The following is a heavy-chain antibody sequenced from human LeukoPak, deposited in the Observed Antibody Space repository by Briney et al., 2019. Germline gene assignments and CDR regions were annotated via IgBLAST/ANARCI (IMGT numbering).Heavy chain of an antibody. CDR3: ARQVYSSSWSYYFDS. CDR2: IHYSGST. D-gene: IGHD6-13*01. J-gene: IGHJ4*02. V-gene: IGHV4-59*01. CDR1: GGSISSYY. Sequence: SETLSLTCTVSGGSISSYYWSWIRQPPGRGLEWIGSIHYSGSTSYNSSLKSRVTISVDTSKNQFSLKLSSVTPADTAVYYCARQVYSSSWSYYFDSWGLGILVTVSS.